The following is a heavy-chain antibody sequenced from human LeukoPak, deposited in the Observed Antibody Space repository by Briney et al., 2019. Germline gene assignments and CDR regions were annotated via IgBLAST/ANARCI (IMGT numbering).Heavy chain of an antibody. Sequence: GGSLRLSCAASGFTFSSYSMNWVRQAPGRGLEWVSSISSNSSYIYYADSVKGRFTISRDNAKNSLYLQMNSLRAEDTAVYYCARDAYDRVFDYWGQGTLVTVSS. V-gene: IGHV3-21*01. J-gene: IGHJ4*02. CDR1: GFTFSSYS. CDR3: ARDAYDRVFDY. CDR2: ISSNSSYI. D-gene: IGHD3-9*01.